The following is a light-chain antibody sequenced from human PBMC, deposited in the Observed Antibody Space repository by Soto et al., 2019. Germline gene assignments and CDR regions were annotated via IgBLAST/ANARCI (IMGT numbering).Light chain of an antibody. J-gene: IGLJ2*01. Sequence: QSVLTQPASVSGSPGQSITISCTGTSSDIGAYDYVSWFQQYSGKAPTLIIYEVRFRPSGVSSRFSGSKSGNTASLTISGLQTEDEADYYCGSYASATLIFGGGTNLTVL. CDR2: EVR. CDR3: GSYASATLI. V-gene: IGLV2-14*03. CDR1: SSDIGAYDY.